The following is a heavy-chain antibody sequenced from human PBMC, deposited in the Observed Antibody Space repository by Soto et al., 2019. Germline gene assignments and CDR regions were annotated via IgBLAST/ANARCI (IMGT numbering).Heavy chain of an antibody. V-gene: IGHV3-23*01. CDR2: ISDSGGST. J-gene: IGHJ4*02. CDR1: GFTFRTYA. CDR3: VKRDLGF. Sequence: EVQLLESGGGLVQPGGSLRLSCAASGFTFRTYAMSWVRLAPGKGLEWVSSISDSGGSTAHADSVKGRFTISRNNSMNTVYLQMSSLRVEDTAIYYCVKRDLGFWGQGTLVTVSS.